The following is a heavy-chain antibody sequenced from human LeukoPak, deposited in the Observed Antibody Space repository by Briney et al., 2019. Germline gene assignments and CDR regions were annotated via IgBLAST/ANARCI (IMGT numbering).Heavy chain of an antibody. CDR2: ISVYNGRT. D-gene: IGHD6-19*01. Sequence: ASVKVSCKASGYSFTSYGISWVRQAPGQGLEWMGWISVYNGRTNYAQKFQGRVTMTTDTSTSTAHMELRSLRSDDTAVYYCARDEKWLVDYWGQGTLVTVSS. J-gene: IGHJ4*02. CDR3: ARDEKWLVDY. CDR1: GYSFTSYG. V-gene: IGHV1-18*01.